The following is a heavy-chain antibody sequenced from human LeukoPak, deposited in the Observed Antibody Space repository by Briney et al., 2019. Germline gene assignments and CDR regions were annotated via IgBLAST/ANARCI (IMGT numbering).Heavy chain of an antibody. CDR1: GFTFSTTA. V-gene: IGHV3-23*01. Sequence: QTGGSLRLSCAASGFTFSTTAMSWVRQAPGKGLEWVSAISASGDATYYADSVKGRFTISRDNSKSILYLQMNSLRADDTAVYYCAKPMGSSSWYTPGSGYYRHPFDYWGQGTLVTVSS. CDR3: AKPMGSSSWYTPGSGYYRHPFDY. J-gene: IGHJ4*02. CDR2: ISASGDAT. D-gene: IGHD6-13*01.